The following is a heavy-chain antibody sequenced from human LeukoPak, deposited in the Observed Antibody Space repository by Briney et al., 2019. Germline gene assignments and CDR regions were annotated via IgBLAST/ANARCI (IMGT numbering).Heavy chain of an antibody. V-gene: IGHV4-39*01. CDR2: TYYSGST. D-gene: IGHD2-2*01. CDR3: ARVVPAAMGYYYYYMDV. J-gene: IGHJ6*03. Sequence: SETLSLTCTVSGGSISSSSYYWGWIRQPPGKGLEWIGSTYYSGSTYYNPSLKSRVTISVDTSKNQFSLKLSSVTAADTAVYYCARVVPAAMGYYYYYMDVWGKGTTVTVSS. CDR1: GGSISSSSYY.